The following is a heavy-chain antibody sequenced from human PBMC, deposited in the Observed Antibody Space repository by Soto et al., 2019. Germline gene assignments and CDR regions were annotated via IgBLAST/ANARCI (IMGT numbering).Heavy chain of an antibody. J-gene: IGHJ5*02. CDR3: ARGLGSGWYGNWFDP. V-gene: IGHV4-34*01. CDR1: GGSFSGYY. Sequence: QVQLQQWGAGLLKPSETLSLTCAVYGGSFSGYYWSWIRQPPGKGLEWIWEINHSGTTHYNPSLKSRVTISVDTSKNQFSLKLSSVTAANTAVYYCARGLGSGWYGNWFDPWGQGTLVTVSS. CDR2: INHSGTT. D-gene: IGHD6-19*01.